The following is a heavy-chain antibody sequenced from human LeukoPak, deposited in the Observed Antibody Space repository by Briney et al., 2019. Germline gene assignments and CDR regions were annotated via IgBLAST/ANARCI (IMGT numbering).Heavy chain of an antibody. V-gene: IGHV4-34*01. Sequence: SETLSLTCAVYGGSFSGYYWSWIRQPPGKGLEWIGEINHSRSTNYNPSLKSRVPISVDTSKNQFSLKLSSVSAADTAVYYCARGLTGYWYLDLWGRGTLVTVPS. CDR3: ARGLTGYWYLDL. CDR2: INHSRST. D-gene: IGHD7-27*01. CDR1: GGSFSGYY. J-gene: IGHJ2*01.